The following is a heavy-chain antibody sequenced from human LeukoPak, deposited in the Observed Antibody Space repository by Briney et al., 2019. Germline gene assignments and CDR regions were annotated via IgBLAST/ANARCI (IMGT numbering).Heavy chain of an antibody. Sequence: HPGGSLRLSCAASGFTFSSYAMHWVRQAPGKGPEWVAVISYDGSSKYYADSVKGRFTISRDNSKNTLYLQMNSLRAEDTAVYYCARVPITGTLVLWGADYWGQGTLVTVSS. D-gene: IGHD1-20*01. V-gene: IGHV3-30-3*01. J-gene: IGHJ4*02. CDR3: ARVPITGTLVLWGADY. CDR1: GFTFSSYA. CDR2: ISYDGSSK.